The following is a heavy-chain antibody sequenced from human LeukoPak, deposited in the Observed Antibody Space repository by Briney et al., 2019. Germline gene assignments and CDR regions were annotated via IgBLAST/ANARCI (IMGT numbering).Heavy chain of an antibody. D-gene: IGHD6-13*01. J-gene: IGHJ3*02. V-gene: IGHV3-30*02. CDR3: AKDMQPVGPYGCDI. Sequence: AGGSLRLSCAASGFTFSSYGMHWVRQAPGKGLEWVAFIRYDGSNKYYADSVKGRFTISRDNSKNTLYLQMNSLRAEDTAVYYCAKDMQPVGPYGCDIWGQGTMVTVSS. CDR1: GFTFSSYG. CDR2: IRYDGSNK.